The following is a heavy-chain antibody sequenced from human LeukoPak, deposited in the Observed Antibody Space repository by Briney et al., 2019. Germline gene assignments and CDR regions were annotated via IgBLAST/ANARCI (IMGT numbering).Heavy chain of an antibody. J-gene: IGHJ3*01. CDR2: ISYDGSNK. CDR1: GFTFSSYG. D-gene: IGHD3-22*01. Sequence: PGRSLRLSCEASGFTFSSYGMHWVRQAPGKGLEWVAVISYDGSNKYYADSVKGRFTISRDNSKNTLYLQMNSLRAEDTAVYYCAKDVARYYYDSPTWGQGTMVTVSS. V-gene: IGHV3-30*18. CDR3: AKDVARYYYDSPT.